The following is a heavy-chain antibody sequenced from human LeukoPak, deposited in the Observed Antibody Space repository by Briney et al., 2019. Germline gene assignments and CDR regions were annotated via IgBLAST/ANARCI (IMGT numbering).Heavy chain of an antibody. V-gene: IGHV3-30*02. D-gene: IGHD3-10*01. CDR2: GRYDGSNK. Sequence: GGSLRLSCAASGFTFSSYVMHWVRQAPGKGLEWVAFGRYDGSNKNYADSVQGRFTISRDNSKSTLYLHMTSLRTEDTAVYYCAKRPPGSGLDYWGQGTLVTVSS. CDR1: GFTFSSYV. J-gene: IGHJ4*02. CDR3: AKRPPGSGLDY.